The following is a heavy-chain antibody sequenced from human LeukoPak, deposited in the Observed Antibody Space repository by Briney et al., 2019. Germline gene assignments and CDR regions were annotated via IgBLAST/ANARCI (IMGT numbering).Heavy chain of an antibody. CDR1: GFTFSSYA. Sequence: GGSLRLSCAASGFTFSSYAMHWVRQAPGKGLEWVAVISYDGSNKYYADSVKGRFTISRDNSKNTLYLQMNSLRAEDTAVYYCARAPLQTYYYYYYGMDVWGQGTTVTVSS. CDR2: ISYDGSNK. J-gene: IGHJ6*02. V-gene: IGHV3-30*04. CDR3: ARAPLQTYYYYYYGMDV.